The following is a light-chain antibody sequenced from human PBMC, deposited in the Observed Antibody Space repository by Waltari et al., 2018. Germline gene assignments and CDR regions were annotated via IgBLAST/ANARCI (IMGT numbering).Light chain of an antibody. Sequence: QSALTQPASVSGAPGQSITISCPGTSRDVGGYNYVPWYQQHPGKAPKLMIYAVSDRPSGVSNRFSGSKSGNTASLTISGLQAEDEADYSCSSYTSRNTVIFGGGTKVTVL. CDR3: SSYTSRNTVI. CDR2: AVS. V-gene: IGLV2-14*03. J-gene: IGLJ2*01. CDR1: SRDVGGYNY.